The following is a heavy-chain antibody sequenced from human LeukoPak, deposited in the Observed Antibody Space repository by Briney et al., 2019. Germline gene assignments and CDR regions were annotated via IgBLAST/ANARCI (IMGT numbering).Heavy chain of an antibody. CDR1: GFTFSNYW. D-gene: IGHD6-6*01. CDR2: IDGDGDNT. CDR3: ARAAYNSSPGY. V-gene: IGHV3-74*01. Sequence: PGGSLRLSCAASGFTFSNYWMVWVRQAPGKGLLWVSHIDGDGDNTVNADSVKGRFTMSRDNAKNTLYLQMNSLRAEDTAVYFCARAAYNSSPGYWGQGTLVTVSS. J-gene: IGHJ4*02.